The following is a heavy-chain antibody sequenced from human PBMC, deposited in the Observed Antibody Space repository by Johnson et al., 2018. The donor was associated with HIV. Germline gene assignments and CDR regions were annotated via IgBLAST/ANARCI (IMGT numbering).Heavy chain of an antibody. V-gene: IGHV3-30*03. CDR3: ARARDWNYGDI. Sequence: VQLVESGGGVVQPGRSLRLSCVASGFTFRNYGMHWVRQAPGKGLEWVAVISYDGSNKYYADSVKGRFTISRDNSKNTLYLQMNSLRAEDTAVYYCARARDWNYGDIWGQGTMVTVSS. CDR1: GFTFRNYG. D-gene: IGHD1-7*01. CDR2: ISYDGSNK. J-gene: IGHJ3*02.